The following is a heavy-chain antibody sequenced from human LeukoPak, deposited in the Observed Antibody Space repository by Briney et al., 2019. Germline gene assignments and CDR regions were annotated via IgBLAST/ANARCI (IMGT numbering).Heavy chain of an antibody. CDR2: IYYSGST. J-gene: IGHJ4*02. V-gene: IGHV4-39*07. Sequence: PSETLSLTCTVSGGSISSSSYYWGWIRQPPGKGLEWIGSIYYSGSTYYNPSLKSRVTISVDTSKNQFSLNLRSVSAADTAVYYCVRGGPDQGGPLGTGWYYFDYWGQGTLVTVSS. D-gene: IGHD6-19*01. CDR1: GGSISSSSYY. CDR3: VRGGPDQGGPLGTGWYYFDY.